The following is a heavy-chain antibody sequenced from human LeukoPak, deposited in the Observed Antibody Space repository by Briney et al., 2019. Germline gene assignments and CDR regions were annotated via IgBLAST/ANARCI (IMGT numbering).Heavy chain of an antibody. Sequence: GGSLRLSCAASGFTFSSYEMSWVRQAPGKGLQWVSDISSSGTTIYYADSVKGRSTISRDNAKNSLYLQMNSLRAEDTAAYNCAREYLSSPSCLFANWLRGSMVTVSS. J-gene: IGHJ4*02. V-gene: IGHV3-48*03. CDR1: GFTFSSYE. CDR3: AREYLSSPSCLFAN. D-gene: IGHD2-2*01. CDR2: ISSSGTTI.